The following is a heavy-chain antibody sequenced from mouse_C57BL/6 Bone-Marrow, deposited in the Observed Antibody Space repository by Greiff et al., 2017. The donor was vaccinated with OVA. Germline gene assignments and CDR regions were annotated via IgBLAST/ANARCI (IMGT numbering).Heavy chain of an antibody. V-gene: IGHV1-81*01. CDR1: GYTFTSYG. CDR3: SMQPLSYYLFDY. J-gene: IGHJ2*01. CDR2: IYPRSGNT. D-gene: IGHD1-1*01. Sequence: QVQLKQSGAELARPGASVKLSCKASGYTFTSYGISWVKQRTGQGLEWIGEIYPRSGNTYYNEKFKGKATLTADKSSSTAYMELRSLTSEDSAVYFCSMQPLSYYLFDYWGQGTTLTVSS.